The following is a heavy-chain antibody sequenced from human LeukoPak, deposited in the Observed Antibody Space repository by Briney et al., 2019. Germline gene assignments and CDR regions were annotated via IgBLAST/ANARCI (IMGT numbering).Heavy chain of an antibody. CDR2: IYYSGST. CDR3: ARTTEGYCRGRSCYSYYYYMDV. V-gene: IGHV4-59*01. J-gene: IGHJ6*03. D-gene: IGHD2-15*01. CDR1: GGSISSYY. Sequence: SETLSLTCTVSGGSISSYYWSWIRQPPGKGLEWIGYIYYSGSTNYNPSLKRRVTISVDTSKNQFSLKLSSVTAADTAVYYCARTTEGYCRGRSCYSYYYYMDVWGKGTTVTVSS.